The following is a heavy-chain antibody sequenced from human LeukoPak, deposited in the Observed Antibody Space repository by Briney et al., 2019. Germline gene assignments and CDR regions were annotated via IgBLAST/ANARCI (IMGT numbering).Heavy chain of an antibody. J-gene: IGHJ4*02. V-gene: IGHV3-30-3*01. D-gene: IGHD6-13*01. CDR2: ISYDGSNK. CDR3: ARAPAAAVTN. Sequence: GGSLRLSCAASGFTFSSYTMHWVRQAPGKGLEWVAVISYDGSNKYYADSVKGRFTISRDNSKNTLYLQMNSLRAEDTAVYYCARAPAAAVTNWGQGTLVTVSS. CDR1: GFTFSSYT.